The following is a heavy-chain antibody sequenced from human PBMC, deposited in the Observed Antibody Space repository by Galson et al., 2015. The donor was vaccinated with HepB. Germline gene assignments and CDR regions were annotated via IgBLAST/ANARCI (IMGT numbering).Heavy chain of an antibody. D-gene: IGHD6-13*01. CDR1: GFTFSSYA. Sequence: SLRLSCAASGFTFSSYAMNWVRQAPGKGLEWVSAISGSGGSTYYADSVKGRFTISRDNSKNTLYLQMNSLRAEDTAVYYCAKDRYSSSWYGSDAFDIWGQGTMVTVSS. CDR2: ISGSGGST. J-gene: IGHJ3*02. V-gene: IGHV3-23*01. CDR3: AKDRYSSSWYGSDAFDI.